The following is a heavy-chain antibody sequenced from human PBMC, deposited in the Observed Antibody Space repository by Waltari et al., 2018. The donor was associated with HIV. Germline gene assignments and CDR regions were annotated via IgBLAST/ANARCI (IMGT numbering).Heavy chain of an antibody. D-gene: IGHD2-21*01. CDR1: GGSFSGYY. V-gene: IGHV4-34*01. J-gene: IGHJ6*02. Sequence: QVQLQQWGAGLLKPSETLSLTCAVYGGSFSGYYWSWIRQPPGKGLEWIGEINHSGSTNYNPSLKSRVTISVDTSKNQFSLKLSSVTAADTAVYYCARGRVVRNDMDVWGQGTTVTVSS. CDR3: ARGRVVRNDMDV. CDR2: INHSGST.